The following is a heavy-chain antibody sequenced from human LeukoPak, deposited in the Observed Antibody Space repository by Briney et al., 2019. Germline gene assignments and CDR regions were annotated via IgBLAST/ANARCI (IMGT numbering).Heavy chain of an antibody. CDR2: VNYSGST. CDR3: ARVGDLFRAHRVRGLSPDFYYMDV. Sequence: SETLSLTCAVSGGSFSDFYWSWIRQRPGKGLEWIGEVNYSGSTYYNSSLKSRVIISLDTSQNQFSLKLSSVTAADTGVYYCARVGDLFRAHRVRGLSPDFYYMDVWGKGTTVTVSS. CDR1: GGSFSDFY. J-gene: IGHJ6*03. D-gene: IGHD3-10*01. V-gene: IGHV4-34*01.